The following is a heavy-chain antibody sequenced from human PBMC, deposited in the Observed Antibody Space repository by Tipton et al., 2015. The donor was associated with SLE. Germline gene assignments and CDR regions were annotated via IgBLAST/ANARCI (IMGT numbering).Heavy chain of an antibody. V-gene: IGHV4-39*07. D-gene: IGHD6-13*01. CDR1: GASISSSSYY. J-gene: IGHJ4*02. Sequence: TLSLTCTVSGASISSSSYYWGWIRQPPGKGREWIGSIYNSGSTYYNPSLKSRVTMSVETSKNQFSLSLSSVTAADTAVYYCARAGHRNSWFVDFWGQGTPVTVSS. CDR3: ARAGHRNSWFVDF. CDR2: IYNSGST.